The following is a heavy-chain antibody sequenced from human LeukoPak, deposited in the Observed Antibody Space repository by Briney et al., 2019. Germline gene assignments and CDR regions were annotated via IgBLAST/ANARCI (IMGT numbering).Heavy chain of an antibody. CDR1: GFTFSSYD. J-gene: IGHJ6*02. D-gene: IGHD4-17*01. V-gene: IGHV3-30*18. Sequence: GGSLRLSCAASGFTFSSYDMHWVRQATGKGLEWVAVISYDGSNKYYADSVKGRFTISRDNSKNTLYLQMNSLRAEDTAVYYCAKDFTVTKTKFYYYYVMDVWGQGATVTVSS. CDR2: ISYDGSNK. CDR3: AKDFTVTKTKFYYYYVMDV.